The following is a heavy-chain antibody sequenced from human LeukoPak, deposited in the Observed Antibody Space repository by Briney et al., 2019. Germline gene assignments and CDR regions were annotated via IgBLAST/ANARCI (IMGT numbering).Heavy chain of an antibody. D-gene: IGHD3/OR15-3a*01. CDR3: ARRGRVDYVGPQSYFDH. Sequence: GESLKISRRGSGYDFSIHWIAWVRPMPGKGLEWVGIIYPDDSDTTYSPSFQGQITISADKSISSAYLHLSGLKASDTATYFCARRGRVDYVGPQSYFDHWGQGSLVTVSS. J-gene: IGHJ4*02. CDR1: GYDFSIHW. CDR2: IYPDDSDT. V-gene: IGHV5-51*01.